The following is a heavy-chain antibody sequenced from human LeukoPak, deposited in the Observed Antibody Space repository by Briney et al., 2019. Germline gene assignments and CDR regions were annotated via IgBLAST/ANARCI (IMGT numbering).Heavy chain of an antibody. V-gene: IGHV4-31*03. J-gene: IGHJ4*02. CDR3: AGFFRRYGDHFDY. CDR2: IYYSGST. Sequence: NPSETLSLTCTVSGGSISSGGYYWSWIRQHPGQGLDWIGYIYYSGSTYYNPSLKSRVTISVDTSKNQFSLKLSSVTAADTAVYYCAGFFRRYGDHFDYWGRGTLVTVSS. D-gene: IGHD5-18*01. CDR1: GGSISSGGYY.